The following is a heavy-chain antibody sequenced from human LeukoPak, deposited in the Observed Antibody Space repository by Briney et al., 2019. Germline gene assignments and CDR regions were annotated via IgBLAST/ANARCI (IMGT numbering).Heavy chain of an antibody. J-gene: IGHJ4*02. CDR2: IRYDGSNK. CDR3: AKDSKSPYDYGGEGLFDY. Sequence: HPGGSLRLSCAASGFTFSSYGMHWVRQAPGKGLKWVAFIRYDGSNKYYADSVKGRFTTSRDNSKNTLYLQMNSLRAEDTAVYYCAKDSKSPYDYGGEGLFDYWGQGTLVTVSS. D-gene: IGHD4-23*01. V-gene: IGHV3-30*02. CDR1: GFTFSSYG.